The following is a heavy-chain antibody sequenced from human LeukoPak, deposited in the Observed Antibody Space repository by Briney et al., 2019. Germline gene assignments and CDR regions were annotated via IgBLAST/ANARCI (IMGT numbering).Heavy chain of an antibody. V-gene: IGHV3-74*01. J-gene: IGHJ4*02. CDR1: GFTFTSYG. CDR3: ARTRYNWNPFDY. D-gene: IGHD1-20*01. Sequence: PGGSLRLSCAASGFTFTSYGMHWVRQAPGKGLVWVSRINSDESSTSYADSVKGRFTISRDNAKNMLYLQMNSLRVEDTAVYYCARTRYNWNPFDYWGQGTLVTVSS. CDR2: INSDESST.